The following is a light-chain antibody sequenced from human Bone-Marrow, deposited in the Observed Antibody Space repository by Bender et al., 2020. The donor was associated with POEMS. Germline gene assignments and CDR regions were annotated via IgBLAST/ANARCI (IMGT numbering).Light chain of an antibody. Sequence: QSVLTQPPSVSGAPGQRVTISCTGSSSNTGSGYDINWYQHLPGTAPKLLIYGYNNRPSGVPDRFSGSKSGTSASLAITGLQAEDEGDEDCESYKNRLGGWMLGGGAKLTVL. J-gene: IGLJ3*02. CDR2: GYN. CDR1: SSNTGSGYD. V-gene: IGLV1-40*01. CDR3: ESYKNRLGGWM.